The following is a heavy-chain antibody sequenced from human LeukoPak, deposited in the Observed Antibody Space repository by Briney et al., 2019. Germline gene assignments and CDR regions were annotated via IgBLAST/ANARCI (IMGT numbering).Heavy chain of an antibody. V-gene: IGHV1-2*02. CDR3: ARAGFLAVAGTNYFDY. CDR2: INPNSGGT. J-gene: IGHJ4*02. Sequence: SAKVSCKASGYTFTGYHMHWVRQAPGQGLEWMGWINPNSGGTNYAQKFQGRVTMTRDTSISTAYMELSRLRSDDTAVYYCARAGFLAVAGTNYFDYWGQGTLVTVSS. CDR1: GYTFTGYH. D-gene: IGHD6-19*01.